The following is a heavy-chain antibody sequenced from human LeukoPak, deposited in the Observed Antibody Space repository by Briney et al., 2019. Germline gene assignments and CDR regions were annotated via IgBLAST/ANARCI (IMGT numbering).Heavy chain of an antibody. CDR3: ARARGREGDFWSGYYHYYYYYMDV. CDR1: GFTFSSYS. D-gene: IGHD3-3*01. Sequence: GGSLRLSCAASGFTFSSYSMHWVRQAPGKGLEWVAVIWYDGSNKYYADSVKGRFTISRDNSKNTLYLQMNSLRAEDTAVYYCARARGREGDFWSGYYHYYYYYMDVWGKGTTVTVSS. CDR2: IWYDGSNK. J-gene: IGHJ6*03. V-gene: IGHV3-33*01.